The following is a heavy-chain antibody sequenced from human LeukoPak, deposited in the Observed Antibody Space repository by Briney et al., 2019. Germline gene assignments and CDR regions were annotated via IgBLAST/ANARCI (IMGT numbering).Heavy chain of an antibody. V-gene: IGHV1-46*01. Sequence: EASVKVSCKASGYTFTSYYMHWVRQAPGQGLEWMGIINPSGGSTSYAQKFRGRVTMTRDTSTSTVYTELSSLRSEDTAVYYCAREGRLGYCSSTSCYNFDYWGQGTLVTVSS. CDR2: INPSGGST. CDR1: GYTFTSYY. CDR3: AREGRLGYCSSTSCYNFDY. D-gene: IGHD2-2*01. J-gene: IGHJ4*02.